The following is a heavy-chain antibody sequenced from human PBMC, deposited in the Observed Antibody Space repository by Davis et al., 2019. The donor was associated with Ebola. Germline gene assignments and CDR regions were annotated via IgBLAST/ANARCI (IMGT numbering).Heavy chain of an antibody. V-gene: IGHV4-39*01. CDR3: ASRQAAPGRGPWFDP. D-gene: IGHD6-13*01. CDR1: GGSISSSSYY. Sequence: MPSETLSLTCTVSGGSISSSSYYWGWIRQPPGKGLEWIGSIYYSGSTYYNPSLKSRVTISVDTSKNQFSLKLSSVAAADTAVYYCASRQAAPGRGPWFDPWGQGTLVTVSS. J-gene: IGHJ5*02. CDR2: IYYSGST.